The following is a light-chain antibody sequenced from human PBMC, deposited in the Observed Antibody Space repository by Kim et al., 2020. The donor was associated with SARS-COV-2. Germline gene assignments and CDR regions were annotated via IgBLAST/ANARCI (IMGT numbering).Light chain of an antibody. V-gene: IGKV1-39*01. CDR1: QSNSSY. CDR2: ATS. CDR3: QQSYSTPSWT. Sequence: SVRDRDTITCRDSQSNSSYLNLDQQKPGKAPKLLIYATSSLQSGVPSTFSGSGPGTDFTLNISSLQPEDFATYYRQQSYSTPSWTFGQGTKVDIK. J-gene: IGKJ1*01.